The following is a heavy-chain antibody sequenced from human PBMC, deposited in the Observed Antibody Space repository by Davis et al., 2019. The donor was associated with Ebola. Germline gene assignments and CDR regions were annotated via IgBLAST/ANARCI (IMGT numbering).Heavy chain of an antibody. V-gene: IGHV4-59*01. CDR2: INDRGTV. D-gene: IGHD3-22*01. Sequence: PSETLSLTCTVSGGPISRNYWSWIPQSSGKGLEWIGNINDRGTVSYNPSLKNRVTLSIDMSKNQFSLKLNSVTTPDTAVYFCARANYYDPNGYYYPHRPFDIWGRGKMVAVSA. J-gene: IGHJ3*02. CDR1: GGPISRNY. CDR3: ARANYYDPNGYYYPHRPFDI.